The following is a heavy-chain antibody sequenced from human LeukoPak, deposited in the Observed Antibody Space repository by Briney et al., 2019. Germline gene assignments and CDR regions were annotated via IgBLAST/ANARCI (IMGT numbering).Heavy chain of an antibody. Sequence: SETLSPTCTVSGDSISSGRHYWSWIRQPAGKGLEWIGRIHYSGNTKYNPSLNGRLSISVDTSKNQFSLNITPVTAADTAVYYCARGGLYWFDPWGQGTQVTVSS. CDR3: ARGGLYWFDP. CDR2: IHYSGNT. J-gene: IGHJ5*02. CDR1: GDSISSGRHY. D-gene: IGHD3-10*01. V-gene: IGHV4-61*02.